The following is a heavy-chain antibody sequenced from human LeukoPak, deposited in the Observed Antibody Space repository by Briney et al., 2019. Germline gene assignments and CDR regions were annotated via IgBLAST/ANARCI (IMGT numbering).Heavy chain of an antibody. V-gene: IGHV3-30*18. CDR1: GFTFSSHG. CDR2: ISYDGSNK. Sequence: GGSLRLSCAASGFTFSSHGMHWVRQAPGKGLEWVAVISYDGSNKYYADSVKGRFTISRDNSKNTLYLQMNSLRAEDTAVYYCAKVLRNYDILTGGIDYWGQGTLVTVSS. J-gene: IGHJ4*02. D-gene: IGHD3-9*01. CDR3: AKVLRNYDILTGGIDY.